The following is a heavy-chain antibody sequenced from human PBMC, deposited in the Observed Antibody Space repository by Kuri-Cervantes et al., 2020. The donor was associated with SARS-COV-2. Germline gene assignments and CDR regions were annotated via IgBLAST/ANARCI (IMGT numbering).Heavy chain of an antibody. V-gene: IGHV6-1*01. CDR3: TSRRSSGYYYPEHFDY. CDR2: TYYRSKWYN. D-gene: IGHD3-22*01. Sequence: SETLSLTCAISGDSVSSNSAAWNWIRQSPSRGLEWLGRTYYRSKWYNDYAVSVKSRITINPDTSKNQFSLQLNSVTPEDTAVYYCTSRRSSGYYYPEHFDYWGQGTLVTVSS. J-gene: IGHJ4*02. CDR1: GDSVSSNSAA.